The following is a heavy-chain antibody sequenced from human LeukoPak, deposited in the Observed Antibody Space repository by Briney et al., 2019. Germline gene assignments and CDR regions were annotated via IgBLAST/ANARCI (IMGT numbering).Heavy chain of an antibody. V-gene: IGHV1-18*01. D-gene: IGHD4-11*01. J-gene: IGHJ5*02. CDR1: GYTFTSYG. Sequence: ASVKVSCKASGYTFTSYGISWVRQAPGQGLEWMGWVSAYNGNTNYAQKLQGRVTMTTDTSTSTAYMELRSLRSDDTAVYYCARVSTVTSWFDPWGQGTLVTVSS. CDR3: ARVSTVTSWFDP. CDR2: VSAYNGNT.